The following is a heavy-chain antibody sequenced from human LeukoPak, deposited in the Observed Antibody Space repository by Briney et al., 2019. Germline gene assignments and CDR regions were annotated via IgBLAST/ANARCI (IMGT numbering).Heavy chain of an antibody. Sequence: PGRSLRLSCAASGFTFSSYGMHWVRQAPGKGLEWVAVISYDGSNKYYADSVKGRFTISRDNAKNSLYLQMNSLRAEDTALYYCAKDMGYFDWLSAFDIWGQGTMVTVSS. CDR3: AKDMGYFDWLSAFDI. J-gene: IGHJ3*02. V-gene: IGHV3-30*18. CDR2: ISYDGSNK. D-gene: IGHD3-9*01. CDR1: GFTFSSYG.